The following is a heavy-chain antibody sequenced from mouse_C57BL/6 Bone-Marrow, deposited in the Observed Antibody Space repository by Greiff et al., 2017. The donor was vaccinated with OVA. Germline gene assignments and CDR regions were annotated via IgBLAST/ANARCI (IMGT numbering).Heavy chain of an antibody. CDR3: AGGDYYGSSFDY. J-gene: IGHJ2*01. Sequence: EVKLVESGGGLVQSGRSLRLSCATSGFTFSDFYMEWVRQAPGKGLEWIAASRNKANDYTTEYSASVKGRFIVSRDTSQSILYLQMNALRAEDTAIYYCAGGDYYGSSFDYWGQGTTLTVSS. CDR1: GFTFSDFY. CDR2: SRNKANDYTT. V-gene: IGHV7-1*01. D-gene: IGHD1-1*01.